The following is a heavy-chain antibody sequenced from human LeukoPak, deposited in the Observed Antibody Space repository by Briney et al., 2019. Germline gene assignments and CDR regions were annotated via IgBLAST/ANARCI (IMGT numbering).Heavy chain of an antibody. V-gene: IGHV4-61*02. CDR1: GGSISSGSYY. J-gene: IGHJ3*02. CDR2: IYTSGST. CDR3: ARERAGRPDAFDI. Sequence: KASQTLSLTCTVFGGSISSGSYYWSWIRQPAGKGLEWIGRIYTSGSTNYNPSLKSRVTISVDTSKNQFSLKLSSVTAADTAVYYCARERAGRPDAFDIWGQGTMVTVSS.